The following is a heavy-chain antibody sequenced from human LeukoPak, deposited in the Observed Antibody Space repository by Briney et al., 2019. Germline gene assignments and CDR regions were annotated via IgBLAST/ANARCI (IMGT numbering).Heavy chain of an antibody. Sequence: GGSLRLSCAASGFTFSSYDMHWVRQATGRGLEWVSAIGTAGDTYYPGSVKGRFTISRENAKNSLYLQMNSLRAGDTAVYYCARGNYCSGGSCYLTYGMDVWGQGTTVTVSS. J-gene: IGHJ6*02. D-gene: IGHD2-15*01. V-gene: IGHV3-13*01. CDR3: ARGNYCSGGSCYLTYGMDV. CDR1: GFTFSSYD. CDR2: IGTAGDT.